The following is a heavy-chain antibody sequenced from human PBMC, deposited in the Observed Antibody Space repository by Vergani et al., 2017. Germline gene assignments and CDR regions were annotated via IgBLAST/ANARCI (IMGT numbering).Heavy chain of an antibody. J-gene: IGHJ4*02. D-gene: IGHD2-2*01. V-gene: IGHV1-8*01. CDR1: AYTFTTYA. CDR3: ARGGRVAPGGY. Sequence: QVQLVQSGAEVKKPGASVKVSCKPFAYTFTTYAINGVRQATGQWLGWLGWMNPNSGNTGYAQKFQGRVTMTRNTSISTAYMELRSLRSEDTAVYYCARGGRVAPGGYWGQGTLVTVSS. CDR2: MNPNSGNT.